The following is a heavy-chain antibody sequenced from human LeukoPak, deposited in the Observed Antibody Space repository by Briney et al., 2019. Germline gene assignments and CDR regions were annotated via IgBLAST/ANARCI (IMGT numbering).Heavy chain of an antibody. D-gene: IGHD3-22*01. J-gene: IGHJ4*02. V-gene: IGHV4-59*01. CDR1: GGSISSYY. Sequence: PSETLSLTCTVSGGSISSYYWSWIRQPPGKGLEWIGYIYYSGSTNYNPSLKSRVTISVDTSKNQFSLKLSSVTAADTAVYYCARDEGYDSSGSYFDSWGQGTLVTVSS. CDR2: IYYSGST. CDR3: ARDEGYDSSGSYFDS.